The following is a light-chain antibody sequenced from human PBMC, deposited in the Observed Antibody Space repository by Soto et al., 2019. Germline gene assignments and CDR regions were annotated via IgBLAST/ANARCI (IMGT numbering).Light chain of an antibody. CDR2: EVS. J-gene: IGLJ2*01. CDR1: SSDVGGYNY. CDR3: SSYTSSSTLV. V-gene: IGLV2-14*01. Sequence: QSVLTQPASVSGSPGQSITISCTGTSSDVGGYNYVSWYQQHPGKATKLMIYEVSNRPSGVSNRFSGSKSGNTASLTISGLQAEDEADYYCSSYTSSSTLVFGGGPKLTVL.